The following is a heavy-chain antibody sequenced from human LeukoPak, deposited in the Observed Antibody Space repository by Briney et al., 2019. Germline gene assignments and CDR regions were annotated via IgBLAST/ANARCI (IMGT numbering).Heavy chain of an antibody. D-gene: IGHD4-17*01. CDR2: IYYSGST. CDR3: AASYAHDAFDI. V-gene: IGHV4-39*07. Sequence: SETLSLTCTVSGGSISSSSYYWGWISQPPGKGLEWIGSIYYSGSTYFNPSLKCRVTISVDTSKNQFSLKLSSVTAADTAVYYCAASYAHDAFDIWGQGTMVTVSS. CDR1: GGSISSSSYY. J-gene: IGHJ3*02.